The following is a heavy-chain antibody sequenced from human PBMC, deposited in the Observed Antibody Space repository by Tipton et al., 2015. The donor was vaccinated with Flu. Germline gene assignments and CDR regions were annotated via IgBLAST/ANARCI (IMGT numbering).Heavy chain of an antibody. CDR1: GYTFSNDW. CDR3: VRQYDLRINSWGGVAL. J-gene: IGHJ1*01. CDR2: IYPGDSDT. D-gene: IGHD3-3*01. Sequence: VQLVQSGAEVKKAGESLKISCRGSGYTFSNDWIGWVRQRPGKGLEWMGIIYPGDSDTRYSPSFQGQVTISVDKTISTAYLQWGSVRASDTAMCYCVRQYDLRINSWGGVALWAQGTGVTASS. V-gene: IGHV5-51*01.